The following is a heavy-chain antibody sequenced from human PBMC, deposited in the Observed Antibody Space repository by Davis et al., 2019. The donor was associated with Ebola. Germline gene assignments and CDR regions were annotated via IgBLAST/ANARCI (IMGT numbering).Heavy chain of an antibody. J-gene: IGHJ5*02. D-gene: IGHD3-16*01. CDR1: GFTFSTYS. V-gene: IGHV3-66*02. CDR3: AREVMLNWFDP. CDR2: IYSGDNT. Sequence: PGGSLRLSCAASGFTFSTYSMNWVRQAPGKGLEWVSDIYSGDNTCYADSVKGRFTMSRDNSKNTLYLQMNSLRPEDTAVYYCAREVMLNWFDPWGQGTLVTVSS.